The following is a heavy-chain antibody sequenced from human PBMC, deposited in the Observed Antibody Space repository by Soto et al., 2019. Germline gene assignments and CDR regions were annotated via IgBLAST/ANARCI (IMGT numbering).Heavy chain of an antibody. J-gene: IGHJ4*02. CDR3: ARGGPHIYSGSWNYYFDY. CDR1: GYTFANYG. Sequence: QVQLVQSGAEVKEPGASVKISCKTSGYTFANYGVTWVRQAPGQGLEWVGCNTDYAQKFRGTVTMTRDTSTSTAYLELRSLKSDDTAVYYCARGGPHIYSGSWNYYFDYWGQGTLVTVSS. V-gene: IGHV1-18*01. D-gene: IGHD5-12*01. CDR2: NT.